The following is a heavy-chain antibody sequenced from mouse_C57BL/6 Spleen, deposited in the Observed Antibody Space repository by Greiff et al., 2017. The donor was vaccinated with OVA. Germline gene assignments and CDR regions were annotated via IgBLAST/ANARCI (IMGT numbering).Heavy chain of an antibody. D-gene: IGHD1-1*01. CDR1: GYSFTDYN. J-gene: IGHJ4*01. Sequence: EVQLVESGPELVKPGASVKISCKASGYSFTDYNMNWVKQSNGKSLEWIGVINPNYGTTCYNQKFKGKATLTVDQSSSKAYMQLNSLTSEDSAVXYCARPLYYYGSSSPNAMGYWGQGTSVTVSS. CDR2: INPNYGTT. CDR3: ARPLYYYGSSSPNAMGY. V-gene: IGHV1-39*01.